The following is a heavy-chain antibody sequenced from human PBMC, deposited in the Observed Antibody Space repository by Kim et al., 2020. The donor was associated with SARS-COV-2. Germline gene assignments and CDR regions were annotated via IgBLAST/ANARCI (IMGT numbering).Heavy chain of an antibody. CDR3: ARGVLRYFDWLSTAKYYFDY. J-gene: IGHJ4*02. CDR2: INHSGST. CDR1: GGSFSGYY. D-gene: IGHD3-9*01. V-gene: IGHV4-34*01. Sequence: SETLSLTCAVYGGSFSGYYWSWIRQPPGKGLEWIGEINHSGSTNYNPSLKSRVTISVDTSKNQFSLKLSSVTAADTAVYYCARGVLRYFDWLSTAKYYFDYWGQGTLVTVSS.